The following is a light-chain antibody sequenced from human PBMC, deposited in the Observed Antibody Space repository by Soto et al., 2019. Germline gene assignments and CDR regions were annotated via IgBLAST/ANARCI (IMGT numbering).Light chain of an antibody. CDR2: GAS. CDR1: QDISSW. J-gene: IGKJ3*01. V-gene: IGKV1-12*01. Sequence: DIQMTQSPSSVSASVGDRITITCRASQDISSWLAWYQQKPGKAPRLLIYGASNLQSGVPSRFSGSGSGTDFTLTISSLQPEDFATYYCQQANSFPLTFGPGTKVDMK. CDR3: QQANSFPLT.